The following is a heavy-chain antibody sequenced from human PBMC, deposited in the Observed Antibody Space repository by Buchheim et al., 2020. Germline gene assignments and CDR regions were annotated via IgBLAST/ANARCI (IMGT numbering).Heavy chain of an antibody. J-gene: IGHJ4*02. V-gene: IGHV3-48*02. CDR3: ARGHSFDRSGYWGFDY. CDR1: GFTFSTYS. Sequence: EVQLVESGGGLVQPGGSLRLSCAASGFTFSTYSMNWVRQAPGKGLEWISYISSTSSRIYYADSVKGRFTISRDNAENSLYLQMSGLRDEDTAVYYCARGHSFDRSGYWGFDYGGQGTL. CDR2: ISSTSSRI. D-gene: IGHD3-22*01.